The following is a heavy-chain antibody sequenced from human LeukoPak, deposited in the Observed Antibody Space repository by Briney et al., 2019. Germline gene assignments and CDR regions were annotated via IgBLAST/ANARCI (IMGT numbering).Heavy chain of an antibody. CDR3: AKWAGPFDP. V-gene: IGHV3-23*01. Sequence: GGSLRLSCAASGFTFSSYAMTWVRQAPGRGLEWVSGISGSGDSTYYADSVKGRFTISRDNSKNTVYLQMNSLRAEDTAVYYCAKWAGPFDPWGQGTLVTVSS. CDR1: GFTFSSYA. J-gene: IGHJ5*02. CDR2: ISGSGDST. D-gene: IGHD1-14*01.